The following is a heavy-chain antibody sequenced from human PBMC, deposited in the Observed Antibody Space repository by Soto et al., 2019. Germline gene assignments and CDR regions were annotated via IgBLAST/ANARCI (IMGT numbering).Heavy chain of an antibody. CDR3: AKGTSPNPGVFDY. Sequence: EVQLLESGGGLVQPGGSLRLSCAASGFTFSSYAMSWVRQAPGKGLEWVSAVSGSGGSTYYADSVKGRFTISRDNSKKTLYLRMTSLRAEDTVVYYCAKGTSPNPGVFDYWGQGTLVTVSS. V-gene: IGHV3-23*01. CDR1: GFTFSSYA. CDR2: VSGSGGST. J-gene: IGHJ4*02.